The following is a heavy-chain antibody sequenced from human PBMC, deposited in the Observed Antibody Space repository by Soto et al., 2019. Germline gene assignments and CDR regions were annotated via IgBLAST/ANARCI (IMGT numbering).Heavy chain of an antibody. D-gene: IGHD3-22*01. CDR2: INAGNGDT. Sequence: ASVKVSCMISGYTFTGYPMHWVRQSPGQRLEWMGWINAGNGDTKYSQKFQGRVTITRDTSASTAYMELSSLRSEDTAVYYCARDWTHYDNSGRGYYWGPGTLVSVS. CDR3: ARDWTHYDNSGRGYY. J-gene: IGHJ4*02. CDR1: GYTFTGYP. V-gene: IGHV1-3*01.